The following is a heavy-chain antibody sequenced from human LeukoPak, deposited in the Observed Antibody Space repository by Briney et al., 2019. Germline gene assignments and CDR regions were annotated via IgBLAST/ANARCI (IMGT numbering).Heavy chain of an antibody. V-gene: IGHV3-30*03. Sequence: GGSLRLSCAASGFTFNTNAMHWVRQALGKGLEWVAVVSHDESQKYYADSVKGRFTISRDNSRNTLYLQMNSLRTEDTAVYYCARDTFGSFDYWGQGTLVTVSS. CDR1: GFTFNTNA. J-gene: IGHJ4*02. CDR2: VSHDESQK. D-gene: IGHD3-16*01. CDR3: ARDTFGSFDY.